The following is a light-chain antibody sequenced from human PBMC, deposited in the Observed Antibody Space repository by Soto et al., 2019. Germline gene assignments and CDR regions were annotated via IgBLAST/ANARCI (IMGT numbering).Light chain of an antibody. CDR2: QVD. J-gene: IGLJ3*02. CDR1: SSDVGGYNY. V-gene: IGLV2-14*01. CDR3: SSYTRTTTFVV. Sequence: QSALTQPASVSGSLGQSITISCTGTSSDVGGYNYVSWYQHHPGKAPKLIIYQVDSRPSGVSNRFSGSKFGNTASLSISGLQADDEADYYCSSYTRTTTFVVFGGGTKLTVL.